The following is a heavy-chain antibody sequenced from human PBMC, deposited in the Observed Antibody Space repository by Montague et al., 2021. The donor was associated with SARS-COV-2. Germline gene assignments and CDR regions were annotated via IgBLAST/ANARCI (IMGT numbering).Heavy chain of an antibody. J-gene: IGHJ3*02. D-gene: IGHD5-12*01. CDR3: ARRGRKLLPVATTIGGFDI. Sequence: SETLSLTCTVSGGSISSNNYYWDWIRQPPGKGLEWIGSIYDSGSTYYNPPLKSRVTISADTSKNHFSLKLNSVTAADTAVYYCARRGRKLLPVATTIGGFDIWGQGTMVTVSS. V-gene: IGHV4-39*02. CDR2: IYDSGST. CDR1: GGSISSNNYY.